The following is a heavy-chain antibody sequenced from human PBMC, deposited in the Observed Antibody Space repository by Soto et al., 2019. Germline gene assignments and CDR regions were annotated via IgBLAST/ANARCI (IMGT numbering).Heavy chain of an antibody. J-gene: IGHJ4*02. V-gene: IGHV1-46*02. CDR2: INPSGGTT. Sequence: GAPVAVCSAACGDGFDSCYRRWARQAPGQGLEWMGIINPSGGTTYSAQKFQGRLTMTSDTSTSTIYMDLNSLTSEDTAVYYCDMKGVPYLDNRGQGTLVTVSS. CDR1: GDGFDSCY. D-gene: IGHD3-22*01. CDR3: DMKGVPYLDN.